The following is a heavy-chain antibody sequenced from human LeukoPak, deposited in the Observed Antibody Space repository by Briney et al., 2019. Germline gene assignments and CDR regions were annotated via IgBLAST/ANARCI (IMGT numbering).Heavy chain of an antibody. V-gene: IGHV1-18*01. D-gene: IGHD1-26*01. CDR1: GYTFTSYG. Sequence: GASXKVSCKASGYTFTSYGISWVRQAPGQGLEWMGWISAYNGNTNYAQKLQGRGTMTTDTYTSTDYMEMRKMRADDTAVYYCAGLSGSYLEESFDYWGQGTLVTVSS. CDR3: AGLSGSYLEESFDY. J-gene: IGHJ4*02. CDR2: ISAYNGNT.